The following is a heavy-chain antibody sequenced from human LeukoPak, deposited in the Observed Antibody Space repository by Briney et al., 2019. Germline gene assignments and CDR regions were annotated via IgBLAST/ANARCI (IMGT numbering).Heavy chain of an antibody. Sequence: ASVKVSCKASGYTFTSYYMHWVRQAPGQGLEWMGIINPSGGSTSYAQKFQGRVTITADKSTSTAYMELSSLRSEDTAVYYCARDGVRGSNFDYWGQGTLVTISS. J-gene: IGHJ4*02. CDR1: GYTFTSYY. CDR2: INPSGGST. CDR3: ARDGVRGSNFDY. V-gene: IGHV1-46*01. D-gene: IGHD3-3*01.